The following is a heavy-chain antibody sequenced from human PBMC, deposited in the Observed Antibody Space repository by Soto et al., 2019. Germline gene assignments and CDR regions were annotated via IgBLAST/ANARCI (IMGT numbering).Heavy chain of an antibody. CDR2: ISSSSSYI. V-gene: IGHV3-21*01. Sequence: SCGTNQVSTDPGKGLEWVSSISSSSSYIYYADSVKGRFTISRDNAKNSLYLQMNSLRAEDTAVYYCARDLLPVVIKNYYYSGRDGRGQGTTV. CDR1: SCG. CDR3: ARDLLPVVIKNYYYSGRDG. J-gene: IGHJ6*02. D-gene: IGHD3-22*01.